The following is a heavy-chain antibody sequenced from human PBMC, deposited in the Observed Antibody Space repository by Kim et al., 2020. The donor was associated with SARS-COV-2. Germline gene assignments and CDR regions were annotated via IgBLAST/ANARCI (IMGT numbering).Heavy chain of an antibody. J-gene: IGHJ6*02. D-gene: IGHD3-3*01. Sequence: ASVKVSCKASGYTFTSYGISWVRQAPGQGLEWMGWISAYNGNTNYAQKLQGRVTMTTDTSTSTAYMELRSLRSDDTAVYYCARDQSSYYDFWSGYSDYYYDGMDVWGQGTTVTVSS. CDR2: ISAYNGNT. V-gene: IGHV1-18*04. CDR3: ARDQSSYYDFWSGYSDYYYDGMDV. CDR1: GYTFTSYG.